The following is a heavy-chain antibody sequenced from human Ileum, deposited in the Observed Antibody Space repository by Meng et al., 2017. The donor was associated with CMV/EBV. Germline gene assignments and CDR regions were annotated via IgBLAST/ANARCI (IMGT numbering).Heavy chain of an antibody. Sequence: GGSLRPSCAAAGSLFATSWMHWVRQVPGKVMVWVSRLTSEGWTDYAGSVKARFTISRDDATSTLYLQMNSLRAEDTAVYYCPREGSYKLDYWGQGTPVTVSS. V-gene: IGHV3-74*01. CDR2: LTSEGWT. J-gene: IGHJ4*02. CDR1: GSLFATSW. CDR3: PREGSYKLDY. D-gene: IGHD1-26*01.